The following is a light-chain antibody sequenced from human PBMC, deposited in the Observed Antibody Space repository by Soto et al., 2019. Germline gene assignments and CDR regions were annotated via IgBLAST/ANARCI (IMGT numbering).Light chain of an antibody. Sequence: QSVLTQPASVSGTPGQSITISCTGSNSDVGIYDFVSWYQHHPGRAPKLIVSEVSHRPSGVSNRFSGSKSGNTASLTISGLQSEDEADYYCAAWDDSLSAWVFGGGTQLTVL. CDR2: EVS. V-gene: IGLV2-14*01. CDR3: AAWDDSLSAWV. CDR1: NSDVGIYDF. J-gene: IGLJ3*02.